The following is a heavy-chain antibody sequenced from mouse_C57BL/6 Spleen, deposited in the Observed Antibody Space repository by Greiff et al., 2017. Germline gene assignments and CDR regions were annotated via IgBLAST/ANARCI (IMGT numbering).Heavy chain of an antibody. Sequence: LVESGAELVKPGASVKISCKASGYAFSSYWMNWVKQRPGKGLEWIGQIYPGDGDTNYNGKFKGKATLTADKSSSTAYMQLSSLTSEDSAVYFCARGYDYLFDYWGQGTTLTVSS. V-gene: IGHV1-80*01. CDR1: GYAFSSYW. CDR3: ARGYDYLFDY. J-gene: IGHJ2*01. CDR2: IYPGDGDT. D-gene: IGHD2-4*01.